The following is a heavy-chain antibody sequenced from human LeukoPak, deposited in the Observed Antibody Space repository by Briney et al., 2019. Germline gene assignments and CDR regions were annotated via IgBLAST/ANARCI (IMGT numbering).Heavy chain of an antibody. CDR1: GFTFSSYA. CDR3: AKDLRQRPYGMDV. V-gene: IGHV3-23*01. D-gene: IGHD2-2*01. J-gene: IGHJ6*02. Sequence: GGSLRLSCADSGFTFSSYAMSWVRQAPGKGLEWVSGISGSGGSTYYADSVKGRFTISRDNSKNTLYLQMNSLGAEDTAVYYCAKDLRQRPYGMDVWGQGTTVTVSS. CDR2: ISGSGGST.